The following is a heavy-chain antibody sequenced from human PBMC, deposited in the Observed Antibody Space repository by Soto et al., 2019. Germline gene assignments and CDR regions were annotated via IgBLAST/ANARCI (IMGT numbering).Heavy chain of an antibody. V-gene: IGHV3-30*03. CDR1: GFTFSSYG. D-gene: IGHD2-2*01. CDR2: ISYDGSNK. J-gene: IGHJ2*01. Sequence: QVQLVESGGGVVQPGRSLRLSCAASGFTFSSYGMHWVRQAPGKGLEWVAVISYDGSNKYYADSVKGRFTISRDNSKNTLYLQMNSLRAEYTAVYYCASRTTYCSSTSCYGGDWYFDLWGRGTLVTVSS. CDR3: ASRTTYCSSTSCYGGDWYFDL.